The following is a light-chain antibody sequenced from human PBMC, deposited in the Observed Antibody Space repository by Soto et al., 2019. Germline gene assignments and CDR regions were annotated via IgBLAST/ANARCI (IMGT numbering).Light chain of an antibody. CDR2: EVA. J-gene: IGLJ1*01. Sequence: QSVLTQPPSVSGAPGQRVTISCTGSSSNIGAGYDLHWYQQLPGTAPKLIIYEVAERPSGVSNRFSGSKFGNTASLTISGLLPEDEADYYCCSYGGSSALPYVFGAGTKVTVL. CDR1: SSNIGAGYD. V-gene: IGLV1-40*01. CDR3: CSYGGSSALPYV.